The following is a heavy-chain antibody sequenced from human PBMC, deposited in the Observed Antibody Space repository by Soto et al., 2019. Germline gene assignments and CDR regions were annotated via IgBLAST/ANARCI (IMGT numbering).Heavy chain of an antibody. CDR1: GYTFSSYT. V-gene: IGHV1-3*03. CDR2: INSGNGNT. J-gene: IGHJ4*02. Sequence: ASVKVSCKGSGYTFSSYTIHWLRQAPGQSLEWMGWINSGNGNTKYSQKFHGRVTFTRDTSANTAYMELTSLGSEDMAVYYCARASMVRGPHFDYWGQGTLVTVSS. D-gene: IGHD3-10*01. CDR3: ARASMVRGPHFDY.